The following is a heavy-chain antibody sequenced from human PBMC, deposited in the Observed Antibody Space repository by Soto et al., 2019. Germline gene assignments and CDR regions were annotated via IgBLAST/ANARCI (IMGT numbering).Heavy chain of an antibody. CDR1: GYTFTSYA. J-gene: IGHJ5*02. V-gene: IGHV1-3*01. D-gene: IGHD6-13*01. CDR3: ARSSSSWPNWFDP. Sequence: GASVKVSWKASGYTFTSYAIHWVRQAPGQRLEWMGWINADSVKGRFTISRDNAKNSLYLQMNSLRAEDTAVYYCARSSSSWPNWFDPWGQGTLVTVSS. CDR2: INADSV.